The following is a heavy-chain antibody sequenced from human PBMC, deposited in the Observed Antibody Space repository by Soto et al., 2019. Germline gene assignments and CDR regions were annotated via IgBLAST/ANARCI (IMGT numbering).Heavy chain of an antibody. Sequence: SETLSLTCAVYGGSFSGYYWTWIRQPPGTGLEWIGEINHSGSTNYNPSLKSRVTISVDTSKNQFSLKLTSVTAADTAVYFCARLPGYCSGDSCRIDYWGQGTLVTVSS. D-gene: IGHD2-15*01. J-gene: IGHJ4*02. CDR2: INHSGST. V-gene: IGHV4-34*01. CDR3: ARLPGYCSGDSCRIDY. CDR1: GGSFSGYY.